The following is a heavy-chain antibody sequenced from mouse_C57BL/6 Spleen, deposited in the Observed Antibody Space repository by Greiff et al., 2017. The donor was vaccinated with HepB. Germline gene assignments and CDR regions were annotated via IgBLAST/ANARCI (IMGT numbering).Heavy chain of an antibody. Sequence: QVQLQQSGAELVRPGTSVKMSCKASGYTFTNYWIGWAKQRPGHGLEWIGDIYPGGGYTNYNEKFKGKATLTADKSYSTAYMQFSSLTSEDSAIYYCARGDYYYGSRRGYFDYWGQGTTLTVSS. CDR3: ARGDYYYGSRRGYFDY. J-gene: IGHJ2*01. V-gene: IGHV1-63*01. CDR2: IYPGGGYT. CDR1: GYTFTNYW. D-gene: IGHD1-1*01.